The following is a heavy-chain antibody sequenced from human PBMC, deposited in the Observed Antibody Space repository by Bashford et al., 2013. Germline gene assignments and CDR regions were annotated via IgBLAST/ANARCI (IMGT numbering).Heavy chain of an antibody. Sequence: WVRQAPGQGLEWMGIINPSGGSTSYAQKFQGRVTMTRDTSTSTVYMELSSLRSEDTAVYYCARQSADSYDSSGYYRGDPFYIWGQGTMVTVSS. CDR3: ARQSADSYDSSGYYRGDPFYI. D-gene: IGHD3-22*01. J-gene: IGHJ3*02. V-gene: IGHV1-46*01. CDR2: INPSGGST.